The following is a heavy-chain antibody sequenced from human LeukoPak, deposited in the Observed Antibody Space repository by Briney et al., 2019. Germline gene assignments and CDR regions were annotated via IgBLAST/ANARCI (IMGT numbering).Heavy chain of an antibody. CDR3: ATIVSGSYPDY. CDR1: GYTFTSYD. CDR2: MNPNSGNT. J-gene: IGHJ4*02. Sequence: ASVKVSCKASGYTFTSYDINWVRQATGQGLEWMGWMNPNSGNTGYAQKFQGRVTMTEDTSTDTAYMELSSLRSEDTAVYYCATIVSGSYPDYWGQGTLVTVSS. V-gene: IGHV1-8*02. D-gene: IGHD1-26*01.